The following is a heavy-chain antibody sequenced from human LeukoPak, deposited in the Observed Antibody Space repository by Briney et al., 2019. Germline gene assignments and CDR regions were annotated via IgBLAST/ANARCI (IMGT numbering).Heavy chain of an antibody. V-gene: IGHV4-34*01. D-gene: IGHD5-12*01. J-gene: IGHJ3*02. CDR1: GGSFSGYY. Sequence: SETLSLTCAVYGGSFSGYYWSWIRQPPGKGLEWIGEINHSGSTNYNPSLKSRVTISVDTSKNQFSLKLSSVTAADTAVYYCARHEDRDIVARGTFDIWGQGTMVTVSS. CDR3: ARHEDRDIVARGTFDI. CDR2: INHSGST.